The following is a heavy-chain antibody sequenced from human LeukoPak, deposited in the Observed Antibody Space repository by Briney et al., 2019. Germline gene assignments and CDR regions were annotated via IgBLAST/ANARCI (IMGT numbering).Heavy chain of an antibody. CDR1: GASISTHY. V-gene: IGHV4-59*11. CDR3: ARDYYDSRGEAFDI. J-gene: IGHJ3*02. D-gene: IGHD3-22*01. CDR2: IFYVGST. Sequence: PSETLSLTCTVSGASISTHYWSWLRQPPGKGLEWIGYIFYVGSTNYNPSLKGRVTISVDTSKNQFSLKLNSVTAADTAVYYCARDYYDSRGEAFDIWGQGTMVTVSS.